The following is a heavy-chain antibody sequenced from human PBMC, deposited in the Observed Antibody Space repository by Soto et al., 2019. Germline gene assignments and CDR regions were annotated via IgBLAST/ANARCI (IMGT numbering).Heavy chain of an antibody. D-gene: IGHD4-17*01. J-gene: IGHJ4*02. CDR3: ASHRPTTYGYYSDY. Sequence: PGESLKISCKGSLSSFTSYWIRRVRQMPGRGMEWKGAIYSGDSDKRYTPPSQGQVTTSADKSISSAYLKWSRLKASDTAMYYCASHRPTTYGYYSDYWGEGTLVAGSS. V-gene: IGHV5-51*01. CDR2: IYSGDSDK. CDR1: LSSFTSYW.